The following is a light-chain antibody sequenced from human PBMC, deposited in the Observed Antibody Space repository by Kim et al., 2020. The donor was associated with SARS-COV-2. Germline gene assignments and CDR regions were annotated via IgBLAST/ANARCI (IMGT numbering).Light chain of an antibody. V-gene: IGKV1-9*01. J-gene: IGKJ2*01. CDR1: QGISTS. CDR3: QQLDVYPPA. CDR2: ASS. Sequence: DIQLTQSPSFLSASIGARVTLTYRASQGISTSLAWYHQKPGKAPKLLIYASSTLQSDVSSRFSGSGSGTEFTLTISSLQPEDFGTYYCQQLDVYPPAFGQGTKLEI.